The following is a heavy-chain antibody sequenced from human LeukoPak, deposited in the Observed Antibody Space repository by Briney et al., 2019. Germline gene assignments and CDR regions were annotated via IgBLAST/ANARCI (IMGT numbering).Heavy chain of an antibody. V-gene: IGHV4-4*07. CDR1: GGSISSYY. CDR2: IYTSGST. D-gene: IGHD5-12*01. CDR3: ARQKGSGYDRYFDY. Sequence: PSETLSLTCTVSGGSISSYYWSWIRQPAGKGLEWIGRIYTSGSTNYNPSLKSRVTMSVDTSKNQFSLTLSSVTAADTAVYYCARQKGSGYDRYFDYWGQGTLVTVSS. J-gene: IGHJ4*02.